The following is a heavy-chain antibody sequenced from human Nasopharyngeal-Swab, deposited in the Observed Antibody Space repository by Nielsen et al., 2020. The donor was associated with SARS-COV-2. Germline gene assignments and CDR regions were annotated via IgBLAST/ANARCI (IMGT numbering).Heavy chain of an antibody. CDR1: GFSFTNYG. Sequence: GGSLRLSCTASGFSFTNYGMHWVRKAPGKGLEWVAVISYEGSKKFYAESVEGRFTISRDYSKSTLYLQMDSLRTEDTAMYYCAKANVLFWFGQFKNDGFDIWGQGTMVAVSS. J-gene: IGHJ3*02. CDR2: ISYEGSKK. CDR3: AKANVLFWFGQFKNDGFDI. V-gene: IGHV3-30*18. D-gene: IGHD3-10*01.